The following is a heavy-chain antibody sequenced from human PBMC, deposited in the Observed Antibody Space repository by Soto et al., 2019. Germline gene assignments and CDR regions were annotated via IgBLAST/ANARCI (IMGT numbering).Heavy chain of an antibody. CDR1: GYSFISYG. J-gene: IGHJ4*02. V-gene: IGHV1-18*01. D-gene: IGHD6-13*01. CDR2: ISAYNGNT. Sequence: ASVKVSCKASGYSFISYGISWVRQAPGQGLEWMGWISAYNGNTNYAQMLQGRVTMTTDTSTSTAFMVLRSLRSDDTAVYYCAKDAIAAPGVFDYWGQGTLVTVSS. CDR3: AKDAIAAPGVFDY.